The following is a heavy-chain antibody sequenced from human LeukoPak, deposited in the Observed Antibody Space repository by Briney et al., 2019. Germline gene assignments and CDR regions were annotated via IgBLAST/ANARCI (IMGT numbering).Heavy chain of an antibody. V-gene: IGHV3-23*01. Sequence: GGSLRLSCAASGFTFSNYGMIWLRQAPGKGLEGVSSISGRGGGTYYADSVKGRFTTARDNSKNSLYLQMGSVRAEDTAVYYCAKALEMATLSSDHWGQGTLVTVSS. CDR3: AKALEMATLSSDH. J-gene: IGHJ4*02. CDR1: GFTFSNYG. D-gene: IGHD5-24*01. CDR2: ISGRGGGT.